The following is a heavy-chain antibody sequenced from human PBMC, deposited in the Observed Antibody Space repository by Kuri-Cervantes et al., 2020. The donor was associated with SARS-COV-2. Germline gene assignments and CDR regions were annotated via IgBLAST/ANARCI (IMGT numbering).Heavy chain of an antibody. J-gene: IGHJ2*01. CDR2: INYSGTT. Sequence: SETLSLTCGVYGGSFSNFHWNWVRQPPGKGLEWIGEINYSGTTNYNPSLKSRVTISVDTSKNQFSLNLTSVTAADTAVYYCARWDSYYDILTGYYPTGYFDLWGRGTLVTVSS. CDR1: GGSFSNFH. CDR3: ARWDSYYDILTGYYPTGYFDL. V-gene: IGHV4-34*01. D-gene: IGHD3-9*01.